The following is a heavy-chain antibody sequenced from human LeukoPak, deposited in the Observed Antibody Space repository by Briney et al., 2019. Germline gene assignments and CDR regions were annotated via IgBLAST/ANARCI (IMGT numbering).Heavy chain of an antibody. J-gene: IGHJ4*02. D-gene: IGHD2-21*02. V-gene: IGHV4-34*01. Sequence: SETLSLTCAVYGGSFSGYYWSWIRQPPGKGLEWIGEINHSGSTNYNPSLKSRVTISVDTSKNQFSLKLSSVTAADTAVYYCARGRGGDLGGFDYWGQGTLVTVSS. CDR3: ARGRGGDLGGFDY. CDR1: GGSFSGYY. CDR2: INHSGST.